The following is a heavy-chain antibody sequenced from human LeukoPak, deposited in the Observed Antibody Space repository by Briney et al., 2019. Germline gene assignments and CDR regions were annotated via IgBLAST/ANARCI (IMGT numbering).Heavy chain of an antibody. CDR1: GFTFSDFY. CDR2: ITSAGRAI. V-gene: IGHV3-11*01. Sequence: GGSLRLSCAASGFTFSDFYMSWIRQAPGKGLEWVSYITSAGRAIYYADSVQGRFTISRDNARNSLNLQMNSLRTEDTALYYCAKGHLDWYFDLWGRGTLVTVSS. CDR3: AKGHLDWYFDL. J-gene: IGHJ2*01.